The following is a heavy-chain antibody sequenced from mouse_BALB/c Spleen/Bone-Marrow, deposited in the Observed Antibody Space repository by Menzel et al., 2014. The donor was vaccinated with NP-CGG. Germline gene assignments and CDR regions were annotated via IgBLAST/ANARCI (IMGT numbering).Heavy chain of an antibody. CDR3: ARWEYYAMDY. CDR1: GFNIKDTY. V-gene: IGHV14-3*02. J-gene: IGHJ4*01. Sequence: SGAGLVKPGASVKLSCTASGFNIKDTYMHWVKQRPEQGLEWIGRIDPANGNTKYDPKFQGKATITADTSSNTAYLQLSCLTSEDTAVYYCARWEYYAMDYWGQGTPVTVSS. D-gene: IGHD4-1*01. CDR2: IDPANGNT.